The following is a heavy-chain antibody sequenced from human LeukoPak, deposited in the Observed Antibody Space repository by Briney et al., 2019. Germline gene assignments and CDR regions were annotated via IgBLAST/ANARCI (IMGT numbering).Heavy chain of an antibody. J-gene: IGHJ4*02. CDR2: IKQDGSEK. CDR3: ASGYSSDYGGNTY. CDR1: GFIVSSNF. V-gene: IGHV3-7*01. Sequence: TGGSLRLSCAASGFIVSSNFMSWVRQAPGKGLEWVANIKQDGSEKYYVDSVKGRFTISRDNAKNSLYLQMNSLRAEDTAVYYCASGYSSDYGGNTYWGQGTLVTVSS. D-gene: IGHD4-23*01.